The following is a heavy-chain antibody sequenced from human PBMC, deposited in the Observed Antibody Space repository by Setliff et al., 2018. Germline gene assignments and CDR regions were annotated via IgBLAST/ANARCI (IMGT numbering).Heavy chain of an antibody. V-gene: IGHV1-24*01. CDR2: FDPEDGET. CDR1: GYTLTELS. D-gene: IGHD6-13*01. J-gene: IGHJ3*02. Sequence: ASVKVSCKVSGYTLTELSRHWVRQAPGKGLEWMGGFDPEDGETIYAQKFQGRATMTEDTSTDTAYMELSSLRSEDTAVYYCATNAGRSSSWYPRRPGEGHAFDIWGQGTMVTVSS. CDR3: ATNAGRSSSWYPRRPGEGHAFDI.